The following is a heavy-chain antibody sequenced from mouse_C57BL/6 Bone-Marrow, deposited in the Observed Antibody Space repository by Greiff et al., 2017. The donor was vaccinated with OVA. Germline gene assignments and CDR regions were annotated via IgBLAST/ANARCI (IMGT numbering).Heavy chain of an antibody. CDR1: GFTFSDYG. CDR3: ASGQRNDDSDY. J-gene: IGHJ4*01. V-gene: IGHV5-17*01. Sequence: EVQLVESGGGLVKPGGSLKLSCAASGFTFSDYGMHWVRQAPEKGLEWVAYISSGSSTIYYADTVKGRFTISRDNAKNTLFLQMTSLRTEDTAMNYCASGQRNDDSDYWGQGTSVTVSS. CDR2: ISSGSSTI. D-gene: IGHD3-3*01.